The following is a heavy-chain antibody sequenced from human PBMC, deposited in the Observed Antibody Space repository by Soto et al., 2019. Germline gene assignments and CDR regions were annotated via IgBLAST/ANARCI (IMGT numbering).Heavy chain of an antibody. J-gene: IGHJ6*02. CDR3: ARDLTSYGMDV. Sequence: QVQLQESGPGLVKPSQTLSLTCTVSGGSINSGGYYWSWIRQHPGKGLEWIGYIYYSGSTYYNPSLKSRFTISLDTSKNQFSLKLSSVTAADTAVYYCARDLTSYGMDVWGQGTTVTVSS. CDR1: GGSINSGGYY. D-gene: IGHD3-9*01. CDR2: IYYSGST. V-gene: IGHV4-31*03.